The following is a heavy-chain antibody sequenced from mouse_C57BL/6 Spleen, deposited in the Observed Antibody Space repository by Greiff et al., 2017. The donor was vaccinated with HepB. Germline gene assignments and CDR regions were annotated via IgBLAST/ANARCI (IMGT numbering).Heavy chain of an antibody. CDR2: INPSSGYT. Sequence: QVQLKQSGAELARPGASVKMSCKASGYTFTSYTMHWVKQRPGQGLEWIGYINPSSGYTKYNQKFKDKATLTADKSSSTAYMQLSSLTSEDSAVYYWARTAQVSDWFAYWGQGTLVTVSA. V-gene: IGHV1-4*01. J-gene: IGHJ3*01. CDR3: ARTAQVSDWFAY. D-gene: IGHD3-2*02. CDR1: GYTFTSYT.